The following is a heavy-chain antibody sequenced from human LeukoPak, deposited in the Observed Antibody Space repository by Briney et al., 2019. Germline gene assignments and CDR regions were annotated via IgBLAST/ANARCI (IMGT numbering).Heavy chain of an antibody. CDR1: GFTFSRYW. CDR3: ARDLMAIQLWRD. J-gene: IGHJ4*02. Sequence: GGSLRLSCAASGFTFSRYWMSWVRQAPGKGLEWVANIKQDGSEKYYVDSVKGRFTISRDNAKNSLYLQMNSLRAEDTAVYYCARDLMAIQLWRDWGQGTLVTVSS. D-gene: IGHD5-18*01. V-gene: IGHV3-7*01. CDR2: IKQDGSEK.